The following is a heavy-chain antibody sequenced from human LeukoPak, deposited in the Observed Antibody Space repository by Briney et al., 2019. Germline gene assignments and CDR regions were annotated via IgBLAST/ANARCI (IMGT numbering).Heavy chain of an antibody. V-gene: IGHV1-46*01. CDR3: ARRNMVRGAIDY. D-gene: IGHD3-10*01. Sequence: ASVKVSCKASGYTFTSYYMHWVRQAPGQGLEWMGIINPSGGSTSYAQKFQGRVAMTRDTSTSTVYMELSSLRSEDTAVYYCARRNMVRGAIDYWGQGTLVTVSS. CDR1: GYTFTSYY. J-gene: IGHJ4*02. CDR2: INPSGGST.